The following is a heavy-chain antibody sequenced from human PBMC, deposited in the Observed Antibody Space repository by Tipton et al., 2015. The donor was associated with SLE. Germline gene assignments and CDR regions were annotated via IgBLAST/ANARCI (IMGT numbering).Heavy chain of an antibody. D-gene: IGHD2-15*01. V-gene: IGHV3-15*01. J-gene: IGHJ4*02. CDR1: GFTFSNAW. CDR3: TTDAFQDQGSGFDY. CDR2: IKSKTDGGTT. Sequence: GSLRLSCAASGFTFSNAWMSWVRQAPGKGLEWVGRIKSKTDGGTTDYAAPVKGRFTISRDDSKNTLYLQMNSLKTEDTAVYYCTTDAFQDQGSGFDYWGQGTLVTVSS.